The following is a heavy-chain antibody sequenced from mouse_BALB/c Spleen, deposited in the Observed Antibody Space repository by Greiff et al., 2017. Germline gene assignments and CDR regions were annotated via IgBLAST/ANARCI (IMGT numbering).Heavy chain of an antibody. Sequence: VQVVESGAELARPGASVKMSCKASGYTFTSYTMHWVKQRPGQGLEWIGYINPSSGYTNYNQKFKDKATLTADKSSSTAYMQLSSLTSEDSAVYYCARSGDSSGTDAMDYWGQGTSVTVSA. D-gene: IGHD3-2*01. CDR1: GYTFTSYT. CDR2: INPSSGYT. CDR3: ARSGDSSGTDAMDY. J-gene: IGHJ4*01. V-gene: IGHV1-4*01.